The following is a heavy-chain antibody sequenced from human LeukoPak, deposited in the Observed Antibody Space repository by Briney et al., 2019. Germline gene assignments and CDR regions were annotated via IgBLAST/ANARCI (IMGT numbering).Heavy chain of an antibody. CDR1: GFTFSDYA. J-gene: IGHJ3*01. CDR3: AKDPNGDYVGAFDS. CDR2: IGGGGGSI. Sequence: GGSLRPSCAASGFTFSDYAMIWVRQAPGKGLEWVSAIGGGGGSIHYAESVKGRFTISRDNSKNTLFLQMNSLRADDTAVYYCAKDPNGDYVGAFDSWGQGTMVSVSS. D-gene: IGHD4-17*01. V-gene: IGHV3-23*01.